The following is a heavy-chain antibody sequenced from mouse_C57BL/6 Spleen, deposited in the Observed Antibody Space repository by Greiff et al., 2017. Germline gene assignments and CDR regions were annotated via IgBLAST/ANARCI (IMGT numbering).Heavy chain of an antibody. Sequence: VKLQASGAELARPGASVKMSCKASGYTFTSYTMHWVKQRPGQGLAWIGYINPSSGYTKYNQKFKDKATLTADKSSSTAYMQLSSLTSEDSAVYYCARNWDVPYYVDYWGQGTTLTVSS. V-gene: IGHV1-4*01. CDR1: GYTFTSYT. CDR3: ARNWDVPYYVDY. J-gene: IGHJ2*01. CDR2: INPSSGYT. D-gene: IGHD4-1*01.